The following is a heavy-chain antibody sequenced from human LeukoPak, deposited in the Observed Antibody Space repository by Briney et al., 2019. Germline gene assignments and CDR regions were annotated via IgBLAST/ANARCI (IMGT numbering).Heavy chain of an antibody. J-gene: IGHJ4*02. Sequence: GSLRLSCTASGLTVNNAWMSWVRQAPGKGLQWVGRIKSETDGGSRDYAVPLKGRFTISRDASIHTLYLQMNSLETDDTAVYYCTTVGNTMIVVVGYWGQGTLVTVSS. CDR1: GLTVNNAW. CDR2: IKSETDGGSR. D-gene: IGHD3-22*01. CDR3: TTVGNTMIVVVGY. V-gene: IGHV3-15*01.